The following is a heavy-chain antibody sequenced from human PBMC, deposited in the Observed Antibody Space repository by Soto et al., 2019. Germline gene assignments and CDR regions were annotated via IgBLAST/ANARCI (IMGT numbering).Heavy chain of an antibody. Sequence: GGSLRLSCVASGFTFSNAWMSWVRQAPGKGLEWVGRIKSKTDGGTTDYAAPVKGRITISRDDSKNTLYLQMNSLKTEDTAVYYCTTIAAAVDGMDVWGQGTTVTVSS. D-gene: IGHD6-13*01. CDR1: GFTFSNAW. CDR2: IKSKTDGGTT. CDR3: TTIAAAVDGMDV. V-gene: IGHV3-15*01. J-gene: IGHJ6*02.